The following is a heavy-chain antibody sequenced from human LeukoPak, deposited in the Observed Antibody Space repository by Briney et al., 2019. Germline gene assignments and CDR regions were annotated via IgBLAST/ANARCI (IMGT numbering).Heavy chain of an antibody. V-gene: IGHV3-21*01. D-gene: IGHD4-23*01. CDR2: ISSSSYI. Sequence: GGSLRLSCAASGFTFSSYSMNWVRQAPGKGLEWVSSISSSSYIYYADSVKGRFTISRDNAKNSLYLQMNSLRAEDTAVYYCARTRHPDGNSWVFDYWGQGTLVTVSS. CDR3: ARTRHPDGNSWVFDY. CDR1: GFTFSSYS. J-gene: IGHJ4*02.